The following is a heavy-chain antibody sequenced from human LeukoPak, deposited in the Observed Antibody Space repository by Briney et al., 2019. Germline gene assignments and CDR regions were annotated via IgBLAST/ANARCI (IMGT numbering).Heavy chain of an antibody. CDR1: GFTFSIYG. V-gene: IGHV3-30*02. D-gene: IGHD5-24*01. CDR3: ARSTRARYFDL. Sequence: GGSLRLSCAASGFTFSIYGMHWVRQAPGKGLEWVAHIRYDGSDKYYAESLKGRFTISRDNSKNTLYLQMNSLRAEDTALYYCARSTRARYFDLWGRGTMVTVSS. J-gene: IGHJ2*01. CDR2: IRYDGSDK.